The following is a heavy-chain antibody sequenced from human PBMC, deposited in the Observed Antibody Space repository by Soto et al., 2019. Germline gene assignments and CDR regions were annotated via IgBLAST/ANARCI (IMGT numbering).Heavy chain of an antibody. Sequence: PSETLALTSTACVYSANSGDVWGWIRPTPGKGLEWIATIYHSGATYYNPSLESRVTISVDTSKNQFSLKLTSAIAADTAVYFCARVSYDLLTGPGMIEYWGQGSLVIVSS. J-gene: IGHJ4*02. CDR3: ARVSYDLLTGPGMIEY. V-gene: IGHV4-38-2*02. CDR2: IYHSGAT. CDR1: VYSANSGDV. D-gene: IGHD3-9*01.